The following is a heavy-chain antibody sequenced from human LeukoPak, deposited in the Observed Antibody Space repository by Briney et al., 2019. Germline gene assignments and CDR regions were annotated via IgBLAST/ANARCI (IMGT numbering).Heavy chain of an antibody. V-gene: IGHV3-7*01. J-gene: IGHJ3*02. Sequence: PGGSLRLSCAASGFTFSTYWMTWVRQPPGKGLEWVANIKQDGGEKYYVDSVKGRFTISRENARNSLYLQMNSLRAEDTAVYYCARALGWNYDDAFDIWGQGIMVAVSS. CDR2: IKQDGGEK. CDR1: GFTFSTYW. CDR3: ARALGWNYDDAFDI. D-gene: IGHD1-7*01.